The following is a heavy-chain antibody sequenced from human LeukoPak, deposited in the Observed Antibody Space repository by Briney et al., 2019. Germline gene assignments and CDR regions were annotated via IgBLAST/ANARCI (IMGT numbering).Heavy chain of an antibody. D-gene: IGHD2-2*01. CDR3: VRGCSSTSCYPFDC. CDR2: INYDGST. J-gene: IGHJ4*02. CDR1: GFTFSNYW. V-gene: IGHV3-74*01. Sequence: GGSLRLSCAASGFTFSNYWMHWFRQAPGKGLVWASRINYDGSTNYADSVKGRFTISRDNARNTLYMQMNSLRAEDTAVYYCVRGCSSTSCYPFDCWGQGTLVTVSS.